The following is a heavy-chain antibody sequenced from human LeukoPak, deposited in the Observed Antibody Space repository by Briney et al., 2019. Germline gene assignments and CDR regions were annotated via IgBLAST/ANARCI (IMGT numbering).Heavy chain of an antibody. V-gene: IGHV4-39*07. CDR2: IYYSGSS. Sequence: PSETLSLTCSVSGGSISSSSSYWGWIRQPPGKGLEWIGSIYYSGSSFDNPALKSRVTISVDTSKNQFSLKLSSVTAADTAVYYCARLTKNDSGTYRFGKKKRGYMDVWGKGTTVTISS. J-gene: IGHJ6*03. CDR3: ARLTKNDSGTYRFGKKKRGYMDV. CDR1: GGSISSSSSY. D-gene: IGHD3-10*01.